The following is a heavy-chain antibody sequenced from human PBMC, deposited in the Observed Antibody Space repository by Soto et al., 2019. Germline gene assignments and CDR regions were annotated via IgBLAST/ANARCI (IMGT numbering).Heavy chain of an antibody. CDR3: ARVLDDILTGYPYGMDV. Sequence: GASVKVSCKASGGTFSSYAISWVRQAPGQGLEWMGGIIPIFGTANYAQKFQGRVTITADKSTSTAYMELSSLRPEDTAVYYCARVLDDILTGYPYGMDVWGQGTTVTVSS. V-gene: IGHV1-69*06. J-gene: IGHJ6*02. CDR2: IIPIFGTA. CDR1: GGTFSSYA. D-gene: IGHD3-9*01.